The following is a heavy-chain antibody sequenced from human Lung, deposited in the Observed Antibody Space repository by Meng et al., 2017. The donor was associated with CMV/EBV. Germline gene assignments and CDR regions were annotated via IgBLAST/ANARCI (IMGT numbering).Heavy chain of an antibody. Sequence: SVKVSCKTSGGTFSPASSWVRQAPGQGLEWMGGFIPIFGKANYAQKFQGRVTISTDVSTSTTYLELSSLRSEDTAVYYCAALHCSRTSCYVPSIVDVWGRGTAVSVSS. V-gene: IGHV1-69*05. J-gene: IGHJ6*02. D-gene: IGHD2-2*01. CDR2: FIPIFGKA. CDR3: AALHCSRTSCYVPSIVDV. CDR1: GGTFSPA.